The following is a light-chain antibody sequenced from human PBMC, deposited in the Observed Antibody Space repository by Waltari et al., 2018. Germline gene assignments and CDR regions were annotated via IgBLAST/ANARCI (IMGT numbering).Light chain of an antibody. CDR1: SGHSSNI. CDR3: QTGGHGTWV. Sequence: QLVLTQSPSASASLGAPVKTTCTPSSGHSSNIIACHQQQPEKGPRYLMKVNSDGSHSKGDEIPDRFSSSSSGAERYLTISSLQSEDEADYYCQTGGHGTWVFGGGTKLTVL. J-gene: IGLJ3*02. V-gene: IGLV4-69*01. CDR2: VNSDGSH.